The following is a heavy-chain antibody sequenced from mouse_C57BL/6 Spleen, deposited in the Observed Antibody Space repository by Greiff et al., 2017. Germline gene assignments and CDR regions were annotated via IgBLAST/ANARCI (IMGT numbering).Heavy chain of an antibody. V-gene: IGHV1-64*01. Sequence: QVQLQQPGAELVMPGASVKLSCKASGYTFTSYWMHWVKQRPGQGLEWIGMIHPNSGSTNYNEKFKSKATLTVDKSSSTAYMQLCSLTSEDSAVYDCARITTGWFAYWGQGTLVTVSA. CDR2: IHPNSGST. D-gene: IGHD1-1*01. CDR3: ARITTGWFAY. J-gene: IGHJ3*01. CDR1: GYTFTSYW.